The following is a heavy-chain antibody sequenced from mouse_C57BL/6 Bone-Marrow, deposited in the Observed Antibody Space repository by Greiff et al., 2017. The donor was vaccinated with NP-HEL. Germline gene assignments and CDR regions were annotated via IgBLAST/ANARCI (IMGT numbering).Heavy chain of an antibody. CDR3: GRTMTTVVAHWYFDV. CDR2: IDPSDSYT. J-gene: IGHJ1*03. Sequence: QVQLKQPGAELVMPGASVKLSCKASGYTFTSYWMHWVKQRPGQGLEWIGEIDPSDSYTNYNQKFKGKSTLTVDKSSSTAYMQLSSLTSEDSAVYYCGRTMTTVVAHWYFDVWGTGTTVTVSS. D-gene: IGHD1-1*01. V-gene: IGHV1-69*01. CDR1: GYTFTSYW.